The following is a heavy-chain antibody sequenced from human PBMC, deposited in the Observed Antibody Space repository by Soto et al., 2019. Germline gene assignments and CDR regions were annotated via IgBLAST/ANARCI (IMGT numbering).Heavy chain of an antibody. Sequence: VESLKISCKGSGYIFTSYWSGWVLQMPVKGLEWMGIIYPGDSNTRYGPSFQGQVTISADKSINTAYLQWSSLKASDTAMYYCARQGYCSSTACYAVDCWGQGTLVTVSS. J-gene: IGHJ4*02. V-gene: IGHV5-51*01. CDR1: GYIFTSYW. D-gene: IGHD2-2*01. CDR3: ARQGYCSSTACYAVDC. CDR2: IYPGDSNT.